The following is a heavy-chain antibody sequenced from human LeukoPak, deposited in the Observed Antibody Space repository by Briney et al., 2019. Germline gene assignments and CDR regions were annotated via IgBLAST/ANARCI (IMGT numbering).Heavy chain of an antibody. CDR1: GGSISSYY. V-gene: IGHV4-59*01. D-gene: IGHD5-24*01. CDR2: IYYSGST. CDR3: VRAGRDGYNKPDCYFDY. J-gene: IGHJ4*02. Sequence: SETLSLTCTVSGGSISSYYWSWIRQPPGKGLEWIGYIYYSGSTNYNPSLKSRVTISVDTSKNQFSLKLSSVTAADTAVYYCVRAGRDGYNKPDCYFDYWGQGTLVNVSS.